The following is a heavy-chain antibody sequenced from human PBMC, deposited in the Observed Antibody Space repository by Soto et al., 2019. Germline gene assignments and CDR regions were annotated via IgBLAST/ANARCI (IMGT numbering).Heavy chain of an antibody. J-gene: IGHJ6*03. CDR3: ARDIWGGSHYYMDV. Sequence: GGSLRLSCAASGFTFSSYSMNWVRQAPGKGLEWVSSISSSSSYIYYADSVKGRFTISRDNAKNSLYLQMNSLRAEDTAVYYCARDIWGGSHYYMDVWGKGTTVTVSS. CDR1: GFTFSSYS. V-gene: IGHV3-21*01. D-gene: IGHD3-16*01. CDR2: ISSSSSYI.